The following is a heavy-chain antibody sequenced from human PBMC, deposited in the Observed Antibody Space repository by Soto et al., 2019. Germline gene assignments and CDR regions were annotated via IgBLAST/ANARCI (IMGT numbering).Heavy chain of an antibody. Sequence: GGSLRLSCAASGFTLRSYAMSWVRQAPGKGLEWVSGISGSGDSTYYADSVKGRFTISRDNSKNTLYLQMSSLRAEDTAVYYCAKDRGWELLEKPENYFDFWGQGSLVTVSS. V-gene: IGHV3-23*01. J-gene: IGHJ4*02. D-gene: IGHD1-26*01. CDR1: GFTLRSYA. CDR2: ISGSGDST. CDR3: AKDRGWELLEKPENYFDF.